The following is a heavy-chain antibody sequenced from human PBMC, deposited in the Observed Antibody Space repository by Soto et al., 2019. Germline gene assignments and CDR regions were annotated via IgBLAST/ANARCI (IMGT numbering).Heavy chain of an antibody. CDR3: ARVALGYDYADV. CDR1: GYTFNAFY. Sequence: PSVKVSCKAFGYTFNAFYMHWVRQAPGQGLEWMGVINPSGDGTSYAQKFQGRVTMTRDTSTSTVYMELSSLRSEDTAVYYCARVALGYDYADVWGQGTPVTVYS. CDR2: INPSGDGT. J-gene: IGHJ6*02. D-gene: IGHD4-17*01. V-gene: IGHV1-46*02.